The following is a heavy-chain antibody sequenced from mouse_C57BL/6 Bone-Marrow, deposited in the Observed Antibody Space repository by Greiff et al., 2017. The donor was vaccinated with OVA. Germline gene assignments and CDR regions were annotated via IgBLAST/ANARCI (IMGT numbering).Heavy chain of an antibody. Sequence: EVKLMESGGGLVQPGGSLSLSCAASGFTFTDYYMSWVRQPPGKALEWLGFIRNKANGYTTGYSASVKGRFTISRDNSQSILYLQMNALRAEDSATYYCARYMGGPYAMDYWGQGTSVTVSS. CDR1: GFTFTDYY. CDR3: ARYMGGPYAMDY. J-gene: IGHJ4*01. V-gene: IGHV7-3*01. CDR2: IRNKANGYTT.